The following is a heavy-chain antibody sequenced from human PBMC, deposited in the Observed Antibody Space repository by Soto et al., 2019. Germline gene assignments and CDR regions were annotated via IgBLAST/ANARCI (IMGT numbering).Heavy chain of an antibody. CDR1: GGPISGGYY. D-gene: IGHD3-22*01. Sequence: SETLSLTCNVSGGPISGGYYWTWIRQPPGKGLEWIGYIFYSGSSYYNPSLKSRVSISVDTSKNQFSLRLTSVTAADTAVYYCAREGVGFDSSGYLSRYFDYWGQGILVTVSS. V-gene: IGHV4-30-4*01. CDR3: AREGVGFDSSGYLSRYFDY. CDR2: IFYSGSS. J-gene: IGHJ4*02.